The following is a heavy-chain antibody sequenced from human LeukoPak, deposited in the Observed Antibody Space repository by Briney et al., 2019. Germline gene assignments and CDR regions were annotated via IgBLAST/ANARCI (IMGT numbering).Heavy chain of an antibody. Sequence: GGSLRLSCAASGFTFSSYSMNWVRQAPGKGLEWVSYISSSSSPIYFADSVKGRFTISRDNAKNSLYLQMNSLRAEDTAVYYCAREASCDLDYWGQGTLVTVSS. V-gene: IGHV3-48*01. D-gene: IGHD2-21*02. J-gene: IGHJ4*02. CDR1: GFTFSSYS. CDR2: ISSSSSPI. CDR3: AREASCDLDY.